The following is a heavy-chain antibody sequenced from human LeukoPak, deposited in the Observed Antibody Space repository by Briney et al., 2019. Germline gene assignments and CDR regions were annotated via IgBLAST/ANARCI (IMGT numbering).Heavy chain of an antibody. J-gene: IGHJ5*02. Sequence: GGSLRLSCAASGFTFSSYAMSWVRQAPGKGLEWVSAIRGSGGSTYYADPVKGRFTISRDNSKNTLYLQMNSLRVEDTAVYYCAKAGDSSGWYWSWFDPWGQGTLVTVSS. V-gene: IGHV3-23*01. D-gene: IGHD6-13*01. CDR2: IRGSGGST. CDR1: GFTFSSYA. CDR3: AKAGDSSGWYWSWFDP.